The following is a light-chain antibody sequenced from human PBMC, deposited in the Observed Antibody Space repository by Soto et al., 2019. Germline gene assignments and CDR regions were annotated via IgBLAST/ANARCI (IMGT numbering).Light chain of an antibody. Sequence: QSVLTQPPSASATPGQRVTISCSGRCSNIGSNFVSWYQRLPGTAPKLLIYSINQRPSGVPDRFSGSKSGTSASLTISGLQSEDEADYFCSSWDGSLDGLVFGGGTKLTVL. CDR3: SSWDGSLDGLV. CDR1: CSNIGSNF. CDR2: SIN. J-gene: IGLJ3*02. V-gene: IGLV1-44*01.